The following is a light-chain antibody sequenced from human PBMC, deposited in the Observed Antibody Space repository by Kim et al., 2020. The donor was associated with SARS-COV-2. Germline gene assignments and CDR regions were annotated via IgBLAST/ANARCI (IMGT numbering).Light chain of an antibody. J-gene: IGKJ2*01. Sequence: LSPGETATLSCRASQTVSSGYLAWYQQKPGQAPRLLIYGPSTRITGIPDRFSGSGSGTDFTLTISSLEPEDFAVYYCQHYGASHYTFGQGTKLEI. V-gene: IGKV3-20*01. CDR1: QTVSSGY. CDR3: QHYGASHYT. CDR2: GPS.